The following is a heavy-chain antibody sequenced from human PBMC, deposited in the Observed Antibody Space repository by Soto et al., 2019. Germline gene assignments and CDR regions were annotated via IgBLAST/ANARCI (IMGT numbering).Heavy chain of an antibody. V-gene: IGHV3-9*01. CDR3: ARSRGLAGRPLDL. CDR1: GFTFDDYA. D-gene: IGHD6-6*01. Sequence: GGSLRLSCAASGFTFDDYAMHWVRQAPGKGLEWVSGITWNSGDKTYTGSVKGRFSISRDNAENSLYLHMNSLRPEDTAFYYCARSRGLAGRPLDLWGQGTLVTVSS. CDR2: ITWNSGDK. J-gene: IGHJ5*02.